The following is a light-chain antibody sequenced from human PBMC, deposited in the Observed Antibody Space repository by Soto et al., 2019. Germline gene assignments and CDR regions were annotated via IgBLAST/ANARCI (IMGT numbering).Light chain of an antibody. CDR1: SSNIGSNT. CDR2: RNN. Sequence: QSVLTQPPSASETPGEGVTISCSGGSSNIGSNTVNWYQQLPGTAPKLLMYRNNQRPSGIPARFSGSKSGTSASLAISGLQSEDEAFYYCATWDNSLNAVVFGGGTKVTVL. J-gene: IGLJ2*01. V-gene: IGLV1-44*01. CDR3: ATWDNSLNAVV.